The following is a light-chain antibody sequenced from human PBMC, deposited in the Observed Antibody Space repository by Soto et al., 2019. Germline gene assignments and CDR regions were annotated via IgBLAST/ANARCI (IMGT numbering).Light chain of an antibody. CDR1: QCILYSSNNKNY. V-gene: IGKV4-1*01. CDR2: WAS. CDR3: QESYCPPKT. J-gene: IGKJ1*01. Sequence: VLTHSAGNVALPAIERAAINCKATQCILYSSNNKNYLAWYQQKPGQPPKLLFYWASTRESGVLHRFSGCGSGIDFALTLRCFQAEDVALDSSQESYCPPKTSGQGT.